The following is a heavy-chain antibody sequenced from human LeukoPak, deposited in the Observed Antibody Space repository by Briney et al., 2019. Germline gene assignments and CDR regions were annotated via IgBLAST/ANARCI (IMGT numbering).Heavy chain of an antibody. CDR3: ARRGGSSSRRSPIDY. CDR2: IKQDGSQR. J-gene: IGHJ4*02. CDR1: GFTFSDYW. Sequence: GGSLRLSCTASGFTFSDYWMTWVRQAPGRGPEWVANIKQDGSQRYYVDSVRGRFTISRDNAKNSLFLQMNGLRAEDTAVYYCARRGGSSSRRSPIDYWGQGTLVTVSS. V-gene: IGHV3-7*01. D-gene: IGHD6-6*01.